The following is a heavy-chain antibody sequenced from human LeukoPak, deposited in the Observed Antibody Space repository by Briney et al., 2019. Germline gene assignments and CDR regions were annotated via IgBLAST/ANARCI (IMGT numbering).Heavy chain of an antibody. CDR3: ARWRGSGYVDY. V-gene: IGHV4-34*01. J-gene: IGHJ4*02. CDR1: GGSFSGYY. Sequence: SETLSLTCAVYGGSFSGYYWSWIRQPPGKGLEWIGEINHSGSTNYNPSLKSRVTISVGTSKNQFSLKLSPVTAADTAVYYCARWRGSGYVDYWGQGTLVTVSS. CDR2: INHSGST. D-gene: IGHD3-3*01.